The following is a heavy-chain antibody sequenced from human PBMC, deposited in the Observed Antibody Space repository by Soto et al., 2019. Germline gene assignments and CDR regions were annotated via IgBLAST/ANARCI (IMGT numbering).Heavy chain of an antibody. J-gene: IGHJ6*02. CDR3: ARDTPGHCTNGVCYYYYGMDV. V-gene: IGHV3-48*02. CDR2: ISSSSSTI. D-gene: IGHD2-8*01. CDR1: GFTFSSYS. Sequence: EVQLVESGGGLVQPGGSLRLSCAASGFTFSSYSMNWFRQAPGKGLEWGSYISSSSSTIYYADSVKGRFTISRDNAKNSLYLQMNSLRDEDTAVYYCARDTPGHCTNGVCYYYYGMDVWGQGTTVTVSS.